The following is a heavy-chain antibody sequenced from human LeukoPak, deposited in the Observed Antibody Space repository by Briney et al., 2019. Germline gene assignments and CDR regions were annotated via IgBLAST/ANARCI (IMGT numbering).Heavy chain of an antibody. D-gene: IGHD3-22*01. V-gene: IGHV1-46*01. CDR3: ARGGGTSSITMIVVGY. Sequence: ASVKVSCKASGYTFTSYYMHWVRQAPGQGLEWMGIINPSGGSTSYAQKFQGRVTMTRDTSTSTVYMELSSLRSEDTAVYYCARGGGTSSITMIVVGYWGQGTLVTVSS. J-gene: IGHJ4*02. CDR1: GYTFTSYY. CDR2: INPSGGST.